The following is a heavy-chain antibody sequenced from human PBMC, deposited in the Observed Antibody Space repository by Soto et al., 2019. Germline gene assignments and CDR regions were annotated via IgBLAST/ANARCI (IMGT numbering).Heavy chain of an antibody. CDR2: INPYNGNT. CDR3: ARDWCGIDY. CDR1: GYTCTSYG. Sequence: QVQLVQSGAAVKKPGASVKVSCKASGYTCTSYGISWVRQAPGQGLEWMGWINPYNGNTNYAQKLQGRVTMTTDTTTNNAYMELRSLRSDDTAVYYCARDWCGIDYWGQGTLVTVSS. D-gene: IGHD1-26*01. J-gene: IGHJ4*02. V-gene: IGHV1-18*01.